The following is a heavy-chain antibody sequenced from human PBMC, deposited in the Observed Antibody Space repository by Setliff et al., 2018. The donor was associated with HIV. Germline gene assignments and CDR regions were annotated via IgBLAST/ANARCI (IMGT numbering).Heavy chain of an antibody. J-gene: IGHJ4*02. CDR2: IKSKTDGGTT. CDR1: GFTFSNAW. V-gene: IGHV3-15*01. D-gene: IGHD3-22*01. Sequence: AGGSLRLSCAASGFTFSNAWMSWVRQAPGKGLEWVGRIKSKTDGGTTDYAAPVKGRFTISRDDSKNTLYLQMNSLKTEDTAVYYCTSRYYYDSFLESGWGQGTLVTVS. CDR3: TSRYYYDSFLESG.